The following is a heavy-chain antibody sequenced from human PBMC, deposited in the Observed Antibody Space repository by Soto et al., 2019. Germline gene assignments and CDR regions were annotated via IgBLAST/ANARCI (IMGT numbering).Heavy chain of an antibody. V-gene: IGHV3-7*03. Sequence: LRLSCAAAGFTLSNYWMTRVRQAPGKGLEWVANINKDGSQKNYVDSVKGRFTIARDNGQNSLSLQINSLRVEDTAVYYCVRELGLAYWGQGALVTVSS. CDR1: GFTLSNYW. J-gene: IGHJ4*02. CDR2: INKDGSQK. D-gene: IGHD7-27*01. CDR3: VRELGLAY.